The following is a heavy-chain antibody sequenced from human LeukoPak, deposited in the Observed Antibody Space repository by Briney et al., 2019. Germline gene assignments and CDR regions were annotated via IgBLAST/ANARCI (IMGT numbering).Heavy chain of an antibody. J-gene: IGHJ5*02. CDR3: ARTEGRVTYYYDSSGYYNWFDP. CDR1: GGSFSGYY. Sequence: SETLSLTCAVDGGSFSGYYWSWIRQPPGKGLEWIGEINHSGSTNYNPSLKSRVTISVDTSKNQFSLKLSSVTAADTAVYYCARTEGRVTYYYDSSGYYNWFDPWGQGTLVTVSS. CDR2: INHSGST. D-gene: IGHD3-22*01. V-gene: IGHV4-34*01.